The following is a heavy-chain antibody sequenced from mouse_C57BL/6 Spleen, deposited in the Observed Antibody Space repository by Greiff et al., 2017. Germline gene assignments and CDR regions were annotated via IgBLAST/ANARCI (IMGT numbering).Heavy chain of an antibody. Sequence: VQLQQSGPELVKPGASVKLSCKASGYTFTDYNMHWVKQSHGKSLEWIGYINPNNGGTSYNQKFKGKATLTVNKSSSTVYMELRSLTSEDSAVYYCANGLNPFDYWGQGTTLTVSS. D-gene: IGHD1-2*01. CDR1: GYTFTDYN. V-gene: IGHV1-22*01. J-gene: IGHJ2*01. CDR2: INPNNGGT. CDR3: ANGLNPFDY.